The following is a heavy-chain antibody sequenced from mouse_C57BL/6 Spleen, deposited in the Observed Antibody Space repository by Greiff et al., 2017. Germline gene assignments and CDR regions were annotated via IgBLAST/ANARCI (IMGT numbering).Heavy chain of an antibody. J-gene: IGHJ3*01. CDR1: GYTFTDYY. V-gene: IGHV1-76*01. Sequence: VQLQQSGAELVRPGASVKLSCKASGYTFTDYYINWVKQRPGQGLEWIARIYPGSGNTYYNEKFKGKATLTAEKSSSTAYMQLSSLTSEDSAVYFCARGDDVYRFAYWGQGTLVTVSA. CDR2: IYPGSGNT. CDR3: ARGDDVYRFAY. D-gene: IGHD2-3*01.